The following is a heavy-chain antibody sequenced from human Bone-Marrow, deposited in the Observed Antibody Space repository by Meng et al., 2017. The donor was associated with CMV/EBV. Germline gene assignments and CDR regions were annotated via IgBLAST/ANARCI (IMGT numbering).Heavy chain of an antibody. CDR1: GFTVSSNY. D-gene: IGHD3-22*01. J-gene: IGHJ4*02. V-gene: IGHV3-66*02. Sequence: GGSLRLSCAASGFTVSSNYMSWVRQAPGKGLEWVSVIYSGGSTYYADSVKGRFTISRDNSKNTLYLQMDSLRAEDTAVYYCARGVAGSGYFDYWGQGTLVTVSS. CDR3: ARGVAGSGYFDY. CDR2: IYSGGST.